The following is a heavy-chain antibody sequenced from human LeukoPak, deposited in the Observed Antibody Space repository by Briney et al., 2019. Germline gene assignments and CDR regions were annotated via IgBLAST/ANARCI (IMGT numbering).Heavy chain of an antibody. CDR2: IRYDGSNK. Sequence: PGGSLRLSCAASGFIFSSYGIHWVRQAPGKGLEWVAFIRYDGSNKYYADSVKGRFTISRDNAKNSLYLQMNSLRAEDTAVYYCARGGGYSSSWFDYWGQGTLVTVSS. V-gene: IGHV3-30*02. J-gene: IGHJ4*02. CDR1: GFIFSSYG. CDR3: ARGGGYSSSWFDY. D-gene: IGHD6-13*01.